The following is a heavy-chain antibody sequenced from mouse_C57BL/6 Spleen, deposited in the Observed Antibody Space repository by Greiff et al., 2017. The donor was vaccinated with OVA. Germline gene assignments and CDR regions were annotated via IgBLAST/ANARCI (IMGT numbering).Heavy chain of an antibody. CDR2: IHPNSGST. J-gene: IGHJ3*01. Sequence: QVQLQQPGAELVKPGASVKLSCKASGYTFTSYWMHWVKQRPGQGLEWIGMIHPNSGSTNYNEKFKSKATLTVDKSSSTAYMQLSSLTSEDSAVYYCASGYDYLFAYWGQGTLVTVSA. D-gene: IGHD2-4*01. CDR3: ASGYDYLFAY. CDR1: GYTFTSYW. V-gene: IGHV1-64*01.